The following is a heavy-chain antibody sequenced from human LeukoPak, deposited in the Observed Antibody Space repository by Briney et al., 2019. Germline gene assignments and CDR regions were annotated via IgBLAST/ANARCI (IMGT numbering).Heavy chain of an antibody. D-gene: IGHD3-10*01. CDR1: GGSISSYY. CDR3: ARDGSGNSNYFDF. CDR2: IYYSGST. V-gene: IGHV4-59*01. Sequence: SGTLSLTCTVSGGSISSYYWSWIREPPGKGLEWVGYIYYSGSTNYNPSLKSRVTISVDTSKNQFSLKLSSVTAADTAVYYCARDGSGNSNYFDFWGQGTLVTVSS. J-gene: IGHJ4*02.